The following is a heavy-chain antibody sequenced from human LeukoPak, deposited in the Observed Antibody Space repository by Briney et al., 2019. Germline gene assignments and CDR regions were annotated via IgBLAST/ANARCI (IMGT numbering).Heavy chain of an antibody. CDR2: IDSGGTT. J-gene: IGHJ4*02. V-gene: IGHV4-39*01. CDR3: ARHGYIQFWLY. Sequence: SETLSLTCTVSGASISRDTFFWGWIRQSPEKGLEWIGSIDSGGTTHYNSSLKSRIIISVATSKNQVSLNLTSVTFADTAVYYCARHGYIQFWLYWGQGTQVIVSS. D-gene: IGHD5-18*01. CDR1: GASISRDTFF.